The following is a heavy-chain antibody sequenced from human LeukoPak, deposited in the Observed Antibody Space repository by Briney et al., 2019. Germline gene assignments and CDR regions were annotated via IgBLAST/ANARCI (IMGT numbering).Heavy chain of an antibody. CDR1: GYTFTSLG. V-gene: IGHV1-18*01. J-gene: IGHJ4*02. CDR3: ASLAAASTIVY. D-gene: IGHD6-13*01. CDR2: ISAYNGDT. Sequence: ASVEVSCKASGYTFTSLGIRWVPPAPGQGLEWMGWISAYNGDTNYAQKLQGRVTMTRDTSTSTAYMELRSLRSDDTAVYYCASLAAASTIVYGGQGPLVTVSS.